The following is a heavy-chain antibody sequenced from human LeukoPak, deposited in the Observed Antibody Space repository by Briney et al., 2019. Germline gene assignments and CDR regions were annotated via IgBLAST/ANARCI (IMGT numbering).Heavy chain of an antibody. CDR1: RGSISLYH. V-gene: IGHV4-59*01. CDR2: IYYSGST. D-gene: IGHD2-15*01. CDR3: ARGDFSGGYCYDY. Sequence: SQTLSLTCTVSRGSISLYHWSWLRQPPGKGLEWIRHIYYSGSTNYNPSLKSRVTISIDTSKNQFSLKLSSVTAADTAVYYCARGDFSGGYCYDYWGQGTLVTVSS. J-gene: IGHJ4*02.